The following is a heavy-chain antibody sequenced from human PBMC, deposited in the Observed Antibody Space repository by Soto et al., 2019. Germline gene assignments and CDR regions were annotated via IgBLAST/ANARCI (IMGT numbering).Heavy chain of an antibody. CDR2: IYHSGST. CDR1: GVSISSSSW. J-gene: IGHJ4*02. V-gene: IGHV4-4*02. Sequence: PSETLSLTCDVSGVSISSSSWWSWVRQPPGKGLEWVGEIYHSGSTNYNPSLKSRVTISVDRSKNQFSLKLSSVTAADTAVYYCARSQTTVTSYDYWGQGTLVT. D-gene: IGHD4-17*01. CDR3: ARSQTTVTSYDY.